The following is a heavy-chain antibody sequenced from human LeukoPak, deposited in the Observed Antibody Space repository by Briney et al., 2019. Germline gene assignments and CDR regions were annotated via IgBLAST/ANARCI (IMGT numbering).Heavy chain of an antibody. CDR2: INPNSGGT. J-gene: IGHJ4*02. CDR1: GYTFTGYY. V-gene: IGHV1-2*06. Sequence: GASVEVSCKASGYTFTGYYMHWVRQAPGQGLEWMGRINPNSGGTNYAQKFQGRVTMTRDTSISTAYMELSRLRSDDTAVYYCARDGSSSTSPFDYWGQGTLVTVSS. D-gene: IGHD6-13*01. CDR3: ARDGSSSTSPFDY.